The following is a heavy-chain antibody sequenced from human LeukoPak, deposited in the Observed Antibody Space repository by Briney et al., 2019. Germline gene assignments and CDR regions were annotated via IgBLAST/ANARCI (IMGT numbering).Heavy chain of an antibody. D-gene: IGHD3-10*01. CDR1: GGSISSSSYY. Sequence: SETLSLTCTVSGGSISSSSYYWGWIRQPPGKGLEWIGSIYYSGSTNYNPSLKSRVTISVDTSKNQFSLKLSSVTAADTAVYYCARDSMVRGVIMGYYYMDVWGKGTTVTISS. CDR3: ARDSMVRGVIMGYYYMDV. V-gene: IGHV4-39*07. J-gene: IGHJ6*03. CDR2: IYYSGST.